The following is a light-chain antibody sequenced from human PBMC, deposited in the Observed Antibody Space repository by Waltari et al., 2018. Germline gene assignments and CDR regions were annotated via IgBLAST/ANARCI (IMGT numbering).Light chain of an antibody. V-gene: IGKV1-27*01. CDR2: SAS. CDR1: QGISNY. Sequence: DIKMTPSTSSLSASVGDRVTITCRASQGISNYLAWYQQKPGKVPKLLIYSASTLQSVVSSRFSGSEAGTDFTLTISSLQPEDGATYYCQKYNSAPFTFGPGTKVDIK. CDR3: QKYNSAPFT. J-gene: IGKJ3*01.